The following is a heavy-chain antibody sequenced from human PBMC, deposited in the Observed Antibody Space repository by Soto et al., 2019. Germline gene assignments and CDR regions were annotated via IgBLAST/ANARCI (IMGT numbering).Heavy chain of an antibody. CDR2: ITGSGDYT. CDR1: GFTFSIYN. J-gene: IGHJ4*02. V-gene: IGHV3-23*01. Sequence: EVQLLESGGGLVQPGGSLRLSCVASGFTFSIYNMNWVRQAPGKGLEWVSVITGSGDYTNYADSVTGRFTISRDNSKNTLYLQMNSLRAEDTAVYFCARRITSSFDYCGQGTLVTVSS. CDR3: ARRITSSFDY. D-gene: IGHD1-20*01.